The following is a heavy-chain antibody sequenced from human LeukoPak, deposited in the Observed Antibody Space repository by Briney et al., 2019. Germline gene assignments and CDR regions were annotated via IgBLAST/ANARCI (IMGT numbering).Heavy chain of an antibody. J-gene: IGHJ3*02. CDR1: GFTFSDYY. D-gene: IGHD3-9*01. V-gene: IGHV3-11*01. CDR3: ARGGYDILTGYYKIWGASDI. Sequence: GGSLRLSCAASGFTFSDYYMSWIRQAPGKGLEWVSYISSSGSTIYYADSVKGRFTISRDNAKSSLYLQMNSLRAEDTAVYYCARGGYDILTGYYKIWGASDIWGQGTMVTVSS. CDR2: ISSSGSTI.